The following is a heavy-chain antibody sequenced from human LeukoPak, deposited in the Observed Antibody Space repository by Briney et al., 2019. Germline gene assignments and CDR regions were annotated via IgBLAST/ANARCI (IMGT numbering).Heavy chain of an antibody. Sequence: KSSETLSLTCAVYGGSFSGYYWSWIRQPPGKGLEWIGEINHSGSTNYNPSLKSRVTMSVDTSKNQFSLKLSSVTAADTAVYYCAGTAPEDILTGPTKGWFDPWGQGTLVTVSS. CDR1: GGSFSGYY. V-gene: IGHV4-34*01. D-gene: IGHD3-9*01. CDR2: INHSGST. J-gene: IGHJ5*02. CDR3: AGTAPEDILTGPTKGWFDP.